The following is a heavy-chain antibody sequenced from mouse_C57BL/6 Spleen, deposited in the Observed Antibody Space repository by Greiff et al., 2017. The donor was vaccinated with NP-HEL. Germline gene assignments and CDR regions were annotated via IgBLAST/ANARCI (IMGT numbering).Heavy chain of an antibody. CDR3: TPLGRYAMDY. Sequence: VQLQQSGAELVRPGASVTLSCKASGYTFTDYEMHWVKQTPVHGLEWIGAIDPETGGTAYNQKFKGKAILTADKSSSTAYMELRSLTSEDSAVYYCTPLGRYAMDYWGQGTSVTVSS. D-gene: IGHD4-1*01. CDR1: GYTFTDYE. V-gene: IGHV1-15*01. CDR2: IDPETGGT. J-gene: IGHJ4*01.